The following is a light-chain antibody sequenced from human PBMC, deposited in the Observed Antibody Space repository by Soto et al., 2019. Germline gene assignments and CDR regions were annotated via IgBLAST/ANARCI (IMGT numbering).Light chain of an antibody. CDR2: AAS. Sequence: DIQMTQSPSSLSASVGDRVTITCRASQSISSYLNWYQQKPGKAHKLLIYAASSLQSGVPSRFSGSGSGTDFTLTISSLQPEDFATYYCQQSYSTLGYTFCQGTKLEIK. CDR1: QSISSY. J-gene: IGKJ2*01. V-gene: IGKV1-39*01. CDR3: QQSYSTLGYT.